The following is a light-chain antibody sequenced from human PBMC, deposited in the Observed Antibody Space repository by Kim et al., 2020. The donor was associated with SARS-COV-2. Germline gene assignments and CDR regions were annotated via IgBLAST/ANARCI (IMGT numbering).Light chain of an antibody. CDR1: SSDVGSYNL. CDR3: CSYAALNVV. V-gene: IGLV2-23*02. Sequence: QSALTQPASVSGSPGQSITISCTGTSSDVGSYNLVSWYQQHPGKAPKLMIYEVSKRPSGVSNRFSGSKSGNTASLTISGLQAEDEADYYCCSYAALNVVFGGGTQLTVL. CDR2: EVS. J-gene: IGLJ2*01.